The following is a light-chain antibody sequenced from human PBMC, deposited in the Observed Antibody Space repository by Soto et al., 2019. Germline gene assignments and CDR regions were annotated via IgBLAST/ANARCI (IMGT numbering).Light chain of an antibody. CDR1: QSISSW. J-gene: IGKJ1*01. CDR2: DAS. Sequence: DIQMTQSPSTLSASVGDRVTITCRASQSISSWLAWYQQKPGKAPKLLIYDASILESCVPSRFSGSGSGTEFPLTISSLQPDDFATCYCQQYNSYAWTFGQGTKGEIK. V-gene: IGKV1-5*01. CDR3: QQYNSYAWT.